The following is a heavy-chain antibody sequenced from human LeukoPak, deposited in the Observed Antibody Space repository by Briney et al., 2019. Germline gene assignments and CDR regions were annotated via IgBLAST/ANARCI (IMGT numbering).Heavy chain of an antibody. CDR1: GFTFSSYS. J-gene: IGHJ5*02. D-gene: IGHD2-2*01. V-gene: IGHV3-21*01. CDR3: ARDRLGSSTPLWFDP. Sequence: GGSLRLSCAASGFTFSSYSMNWVRQAPGKGLEWVSSISSSSSYIYYADSVKGRFTISRDNAKNSLYLQMNSLRAEDTAVYYCARDRLGSSTPLWFDPWGQGTLVTVSS. CDR2: ISSSSSYI.